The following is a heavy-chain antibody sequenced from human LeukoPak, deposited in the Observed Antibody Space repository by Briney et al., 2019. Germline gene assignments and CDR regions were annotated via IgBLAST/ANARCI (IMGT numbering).Heavy chain of an antibody. D-gene: IGHD3-10*01. Sequence: GGSLRLSCAASGFTFSRYSMNWVRQAPGKGLEWVSFISGNSAYIYYADSVKGRFTISRDNAKNSLYLQMNSLRAEDTAVYYCARGEYGSGSYHIDYWGQGTLVTVSS. J-gene: IGHJ4*02. CDR3: ARGEYGSGSYHIDY. CDR2: ISGNSAYI. CDR1: GFTFSRYS. V-gene: IGHV3-21*01.